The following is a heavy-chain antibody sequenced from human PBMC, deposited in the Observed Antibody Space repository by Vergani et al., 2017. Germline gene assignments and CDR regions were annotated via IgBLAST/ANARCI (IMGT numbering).Heavy chain of an antibody. J-gene: IGHJ5*02. V-gene: IGHV3-7*01. CDR1: GFTLGDYA. D-gene: IGHD3-3*01. CDR3: ATDERLLSFGKPA. CDR2: TNQAGTET. Sequence: VHLVESGGGLVQPGRFLRLSCSGSGFTLGDYAMTWVRQAPGKGLEWVANTNQAGTETYYVDSAKGRFTISRDNTKNSLYLQMNNLRDEDTAVYFCATDERLLSFGKPAWGRGTLVIVSS.